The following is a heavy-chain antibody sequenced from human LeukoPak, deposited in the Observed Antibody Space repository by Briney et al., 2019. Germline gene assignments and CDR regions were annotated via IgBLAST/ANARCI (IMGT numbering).Heavy chain of an antibody. CDR1: GYTFTKFG. Sequence: GASVKVSCKASGYTFTKFGISWVRQAPGQGLEWMGWISAYNGNTNYEQKVQGRVTMTTDTSTGTAYMELRSLRPDDTAVYYCARDSPYSSSSLGFDYWGQGTLVTVSS. V-gene: IGHV1-18*01. CDR3: ARDSPYSSSSLGFDY. CDR2: ISAYNGNT. D-gene: IGHD6-13*01. J-gene: IGHJ4*02.